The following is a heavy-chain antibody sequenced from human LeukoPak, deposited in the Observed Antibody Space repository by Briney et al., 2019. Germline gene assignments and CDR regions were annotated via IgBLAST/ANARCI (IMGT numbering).Heavy chain of an antibody. CDR1: GFTLSDHY. J-gene: IGHJ4*02. D-gene: IGHD1-26*01. CDR3: GRSRAGAIDY. CDR2: TRNKANSYST. V-gene: IGHV3-72*01. Sequence: GGSPRLSCAASGFTLSDHYMDWVRQAPGKGLEWVGRTRNKANSYSTEYAASAKGRFTISRDESKNSLYLQMNSLKTEDTAVYYCGRSRAGAIDYWGQGTLATVSS.